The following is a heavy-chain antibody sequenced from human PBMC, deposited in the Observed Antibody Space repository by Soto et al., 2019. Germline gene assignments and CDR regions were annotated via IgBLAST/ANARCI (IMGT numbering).Heavy chain of an antibody. Sequence: EVQLLESGGGLVQPGGSLRLSCAASGFSFISCAMAWVRQAPGKGLEWLSVISGNGGLTYYADFMKGRITISRDNSRNTLFLQMDSLRAEDTAVYYCAKTASYFGESGVDSWGQGTLVTVSS. J-gene: IGHJ4*02. CDR2: ISGNGGLT. CDR1: GFSFISCA. D-gene: IGHD3-10*01. V-gene: IGHV3-23*01. CDR3: AKTASYFGESGVDS.